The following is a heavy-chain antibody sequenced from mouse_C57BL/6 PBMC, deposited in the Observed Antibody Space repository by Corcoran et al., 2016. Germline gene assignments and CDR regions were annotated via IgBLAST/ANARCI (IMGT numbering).Heavy chain of an antibody. CDR3: ARNYGSSLWYFDV. V-gene: IGHV1-80*01. J-gene: IGHJ1*03. Sequence: QAQLQQSGAVLVKPGASVKITCKASGYAFSSYWLNWVKQRPGKGLEWIGQIYPGDGDTNYNGKFKGKATLTADKSSSTAYMQLSSLTSEDSAVYFCARNYGSSLWYFDVWGTGTTVTVSS. CDR1: GYAFSSYW. CDR2: IYPGDGDT. D-gene: IGHD1-1*01.